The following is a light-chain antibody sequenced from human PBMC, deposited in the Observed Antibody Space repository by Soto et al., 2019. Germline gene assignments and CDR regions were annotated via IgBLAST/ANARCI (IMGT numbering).Light chain of an antibody. CDR2: DDR. J-gene: IGLJ3*02. Sequence: YELTQPPSVSVAPGQTAMITCGGNDIGSKTVHWYQQRPGQAPMLVVYDDRDRPSGIPERFSGSNSGSTATLTISRVEAGDEADYYCQVWDRSNNHVLFGGGTKLTVL. CDR3: QVWDRSNNHVL. CDR1: DIGSKT. V-gene: IGLV3-21*02.